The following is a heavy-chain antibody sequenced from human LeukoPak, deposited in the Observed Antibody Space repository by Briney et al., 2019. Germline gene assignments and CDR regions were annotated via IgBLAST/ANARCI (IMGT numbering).Heavy chain of an antibody. CDR1: GFTFSSYA. CDR2: IIPILGIA. V-gene: IGHV1-69*04. J-gene: IGHJ4*02. D-gene: IGHD5-12*01. CDR3: ARDWSVATIPVFDY. Sequence: GGSLRLSCAASGFTFSSYAISWVRQAPGQGLEWMGRIIPILGIANYAQKFQGRVTITADKSTSTAYMELSSLRSEDTAVYYCARDWSVATIPVFDYWGQGTLVTVSS.